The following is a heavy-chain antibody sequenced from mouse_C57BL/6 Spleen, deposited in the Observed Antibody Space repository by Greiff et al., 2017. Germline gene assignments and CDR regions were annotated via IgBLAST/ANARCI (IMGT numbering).Heavy chain of an antibody. CDR2: IYPGDGVT. CDR1: GYAFSSYW. Sequence: QVQLLQSGAGLVKPGASVKISCKASGYAFSSYWMYWVKQRPGKGLEWIGQIYPGDGVTNYNGKFKGKATLTADKSYSTAYMPLSSLTSEASSVYYCARSAYYDYIDYGGQGTTLTVSS. V-gene: IGHV1-80*01. D-gene: IGHD2-4*01. J-gene: IGHJ2*01. CDR3: ARSAYYDYIDY.